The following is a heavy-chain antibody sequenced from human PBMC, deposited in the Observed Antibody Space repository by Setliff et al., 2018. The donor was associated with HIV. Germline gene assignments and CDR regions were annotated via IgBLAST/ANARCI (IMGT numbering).Heavy chain of an antibody. CDR3: ASCHVGIAHDFNN. CDR2: ASYSGST. Sequence: GSLRLSCVASGFIFSDYYMDWVRQAPGKGLEWVGSASYSGSTYYNPSLRSRVTIAVDTSTNQVSLKLKSMTAADAAVYYCASCHVGIAHDFNNWGQGALVTVSS. D-gene: IGHD2-21*01. J-gene: IGHJ4*02. V-gene: IGHV4-38-2*01. CDR1: GFIFSDYY.